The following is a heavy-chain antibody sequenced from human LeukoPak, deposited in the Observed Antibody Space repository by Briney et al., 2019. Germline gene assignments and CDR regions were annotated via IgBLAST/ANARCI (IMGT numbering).Heavy chain of an antibody. CDR1: GGSISSYY. D-gene: IGHD6-19*01. Sequence: SQTLSLTCTVSGGSISSYYWSWIRQPAGKGLEWIGRIYSSGSTNYNPSLKSRVTMSVDTSKNQFSLNLSSLTAADTAFYYCARESYSSGWYKDYWGQGILVTVSS. CDR2: IYSSGST. V-gene: IGHV4-4*07. J-gene: IGHJ4*02. CDR3: ARESYSSGWYKDY.